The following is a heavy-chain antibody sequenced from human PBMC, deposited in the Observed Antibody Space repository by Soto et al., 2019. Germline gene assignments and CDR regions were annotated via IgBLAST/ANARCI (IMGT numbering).Heavy chain of an antibody. Sequence: PGESLKISCQGSGYTFNSFWIGWVRQLPGKGLEWMGIIYPGDHETRYSPSFHGKVTISADRSINTAYLQWNSLEASDTAFYFCARSPRSSPYFDYWGQGALVTVSS. V-gene: IGHV5-51*01. CDR3: ARSPRSSPYFDY. CDR2: IYPGDHET. CDR1: GYTFNSFW. J-gene: IGHJ4*02. D-gene: IGHD6-13*01.